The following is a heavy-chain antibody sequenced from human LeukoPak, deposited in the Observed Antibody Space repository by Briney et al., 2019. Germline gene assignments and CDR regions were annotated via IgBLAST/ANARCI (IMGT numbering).Heavy chain of an antibody. V-gene: IGHV4-34*01. J-gene: IGHJ6*04. CDR2: INHSGTT. D-gene: IGHD6-19*01. CDR1: GGSFSGYY. Sequence: SETLSLTCAVYGGSFSGYYWNWIRQSPGKGLEWIGEINHSGTTNYNPSLKSRVTISVDTSKNQFSLRLSSVTAADTAIYHCARGLRLPSRSTPAVPHVWSKGTTVTVSA. CDR3: ARGLRLPSRSTPAVPHV.